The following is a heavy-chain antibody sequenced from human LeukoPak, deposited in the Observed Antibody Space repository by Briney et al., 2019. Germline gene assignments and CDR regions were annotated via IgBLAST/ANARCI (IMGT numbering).Heavy chain of an antibody. V-gene: IGHV4-61*02. CDR2: IYTSGST. Sequence: SETLSLTCTVSGGSISSGSYYWSWIRQPAGKGLEWIGRIYTSGSTNYNPSLKSRVTISVDTSKNQFSLKLSSVTAADTAVYYCATSRATKFDSRHLFDYWGQGTLVTVSS. CDR3: ATSRATKFDSRHLFDY. D-gene: IGHD3-22*01. CDR1: GGSISSGSYY. J-gene: IGHJ4*02.